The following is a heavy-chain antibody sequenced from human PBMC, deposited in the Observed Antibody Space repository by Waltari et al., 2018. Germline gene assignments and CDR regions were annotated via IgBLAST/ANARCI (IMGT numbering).Heavy chain of an antibody. CDR2: SSGSGGST. D-gene: IGHD1-26*01. CDR1: GFTFSSSA. V-gene: IGHV3-23*01. CDR3: AKNQRSYRKNDAFDI. Sequence: EVQLLESGGGLVQPGGSLRLSCAASGFTFSSSAMRWVRQAPGKGLEWVSASSGSGGSTYYADSVKGRFTISRDNSKNTLYLQMNSLRAEDTAVYYCAKNQRSYRKNDAFDIWGQGTMVTVSS. J-gene: IGHJ3*02.